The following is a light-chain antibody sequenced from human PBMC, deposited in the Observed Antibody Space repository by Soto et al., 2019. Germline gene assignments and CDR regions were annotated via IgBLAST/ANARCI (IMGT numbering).Light chain of an antibody. V-gene: IGLV3-1*01. CDR1: KLGDKY. CDR3: QAWDSSTAV. J-gene: IGLJ2*01. Sequence: SSELTQPPSVSVSPGQTASITCSGDKLGDKYACWYQQKPGQSPVLVIYQDSKRPSGITERFSGSNSGNTATLTISGTQAMDEADYYCQAWDSSTAVFGGGTKVTVL. CDR2: QDS.